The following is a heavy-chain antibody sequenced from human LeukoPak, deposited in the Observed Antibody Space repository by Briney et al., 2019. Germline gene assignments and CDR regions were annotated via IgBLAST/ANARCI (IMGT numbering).Heavy chain of an antibody. D-gene: IGHD3-16*01. CDR1: GYTFTGYY. CDR3: ARDLMTTPTWDFDY. CDR2: INPNSGTT. J-gene: IGHJ4*02. Sequence: ASVKLSCKGSGYTFTGYYMHWVRQAPGEGLEWMGWINPNSGTTNYAQKFQGRVTVTRDTSISTAYMELSRLESDDTAVYYCARDLMTTPTWDFDYWGQGTLVTVAS. V-gene: IGHV1-2*02.